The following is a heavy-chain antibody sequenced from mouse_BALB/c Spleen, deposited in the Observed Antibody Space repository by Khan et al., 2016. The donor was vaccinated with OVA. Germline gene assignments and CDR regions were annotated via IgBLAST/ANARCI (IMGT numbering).Heavy chain of an antibody. D-gene: IGHD1-2*01. CDR3: ARTARIKY. CDR1: GYSITSGYG. CDR2: ISYSGST. Sequence: EVQLQEPGPGLVKPSQSLSLTCTVTGYSITSGYGWNWIRQFPGNKLEWMGYISYSGSTNYNPSLKSRISITRDTSKNQIFLQLNSVTTEDTATYYCARTARIKYWDKGTTHTDSS. V-gene: IGHV3-2*02. J-gene: IGHJ2*01.